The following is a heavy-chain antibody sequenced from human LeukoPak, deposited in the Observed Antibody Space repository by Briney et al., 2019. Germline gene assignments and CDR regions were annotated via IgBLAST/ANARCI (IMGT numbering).Heavy chain of an antibody. CDR2: ISYDGSNK. CDR3: ASSLLWFGANFDY. J-gene: IGHJ4*02. D-gene: IGHD3-10*01. V-gene: IGHV3-30-3*01. Sequence: GRSLRLSCAASGFTFSSYAMHWVRQAPGKGLEWVAVISYDGSNKYYADSVKGRFTISRDNSKNTLYLQMNSLRAEDTAVYYCASSLLWFGANFDYWGQGTLVTVSS. CDR1: GFTFSSYA.